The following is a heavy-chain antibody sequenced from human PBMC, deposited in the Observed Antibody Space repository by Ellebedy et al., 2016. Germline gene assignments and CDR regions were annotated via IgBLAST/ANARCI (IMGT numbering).Heavy chain of an antibody. CDR2: ISGSGGST. CDR3: AKEVRYYYGSGREYYIDY. J-gene: IGHJ4*02. D-gene: IGHD3-10*01. V-gene: IGHV3-23*01. Sequence: GESLKISCAASGFTFSSYATSWVRQAPGKGLEWVSAISGSGGSTYYADSVKGRFTISRDNSKNTLYLQMNSLRAEDTAVYYCAKEVRYYYGSGREYYIDYWGQGTLVTVSS. CDR1: GFTFSSYA.